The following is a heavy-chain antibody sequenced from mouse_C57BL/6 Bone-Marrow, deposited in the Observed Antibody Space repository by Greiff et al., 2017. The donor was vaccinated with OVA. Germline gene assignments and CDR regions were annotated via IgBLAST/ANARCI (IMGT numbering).Heavy chain of an antibody. D-gene: IGHD1-1*01. Sequence: QLQQPGAELVKPGASVKMSCKASGYTFTSYWITWVKQRPGQGLEWIGDIYPGSGSTNYNEKFKSKATLTVDTSSSTAYMQLSSLTSEDSAVYYCARPLLLRTNYAMDYWGQGTSVTVSS. J-gene: IGHJ4*01. V-gene: IGHV1-55*01. CDR2: IYPGSGST. CDR3: ARPLLLRTNYAMDY. CDR1: GYTFTSYW.